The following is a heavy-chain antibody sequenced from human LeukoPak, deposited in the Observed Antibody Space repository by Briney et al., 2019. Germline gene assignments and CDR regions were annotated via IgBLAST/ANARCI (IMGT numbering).Heavy chain of an antibody. Sequence: PSETLSLTCTVSGGSISSYYWSWIRQPPGKGLEWIGYIYYSGSTNYNPSLKSRVTISVDTSKNQFSLKLSSVTAADTAVYYCAGVLGRLAADAFDIWGQGTMVTVSS. V-gene: IGHV4-59*08. CDR1: GGSISSYY. CDR3: AGVLGRLAADAFDI. J-gene: IGHJ3*02. D-gene: IGHD2-15*01. CDR2: IYYSGST.